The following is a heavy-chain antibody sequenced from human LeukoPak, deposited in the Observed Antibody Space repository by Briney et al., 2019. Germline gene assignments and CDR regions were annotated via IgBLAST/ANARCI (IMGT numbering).Heavy chain of an antibody. D-gene: IGHD6-19*01. CDR1: GTPIDVGY. V-gene: IGHV4-59*08. J-gene: IGHJ5*02. CDR2: IYYSGAT. Sequence: SETLSLTCAVSGTPIDVGYWSWFRQPPGKGLQWIGEIYYSGATMYNPALTSRVTISIQVMKSTLSLTMTSVTSADTAVYFCAKESGGWPVSWGQGTLVTVSS. CDR3: AKESGGWPVS.